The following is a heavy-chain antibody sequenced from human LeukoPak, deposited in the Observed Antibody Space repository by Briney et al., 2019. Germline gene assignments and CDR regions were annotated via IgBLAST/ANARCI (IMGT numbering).Heavy chain of an antibody. J-gene: IGHJ5*02. Sequence: GGSLRLSCAASGFTFSDNYMNWVRQAPGKGLEWVAVISYDGSNKYYADSVKGRFTISRDNSKNTLYLQMNSLRAEDTAVYYCARGIVVVVAATSNWFDPWGQGTLVTVSS. CDR3: ARGIVVVVAATSNWFDP. V-gene: IGHV3-30*03. D-gene: IGHD2-15*01. CDR1: GFTFSDNY. CDR2: ISYDGSNK.